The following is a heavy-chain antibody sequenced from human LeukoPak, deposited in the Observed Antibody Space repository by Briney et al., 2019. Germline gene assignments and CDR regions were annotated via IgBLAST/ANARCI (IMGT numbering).Heavy chain of an antibody. Sequence: SETLPLTCTVSGDSISGFYWSWIRQAAGKGLEWIGHIYTSGSTNYNPSLKSRVTMSVDMSKNQFSLKLSSVTAADTAVYYCARRYDILTGYYIEGGFDYWGQGTLVTVSS. V-gene: IGHV4-4*07. CDR2: IYTSGST. CDR1: GDSISGFY. J-gene: IGHJ4*02. CDR3: ARRYDILTGYYIEGGFDY. D-gene: IGHD3-9*01.